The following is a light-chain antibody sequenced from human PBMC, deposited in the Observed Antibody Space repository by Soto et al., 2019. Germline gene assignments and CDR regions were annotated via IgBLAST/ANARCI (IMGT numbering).Light chain of an antibody. CDR3: QQYGRSPGLFT. J-gene: IGKJ3*01. CDR2: DAS. Sequence: EIVMTQSPATLSVSPGDRATLSCRASQSVDNDLAWYQQKPGQPPRLLIYDASTRATGIPARFSGSQSGTEFTLTISSLLSEDFAVYYCQQYGRSPGLFTFGPGTKVDIK. V-gene: IGKV3D-15*01. CDR1: QSVDND.